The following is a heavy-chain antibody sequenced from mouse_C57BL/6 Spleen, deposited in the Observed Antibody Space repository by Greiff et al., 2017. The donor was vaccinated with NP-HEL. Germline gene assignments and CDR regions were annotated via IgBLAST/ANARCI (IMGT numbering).Heavy chain of an antibody. CDR3: AREESSGYLDY. V-gene: IGHV1-4*01. CDR1: GYTFTSYT. CDR2: INPSSGYT. J-gene: IGHJ2*01. D-gene: IGHD3-2*02. Sequence: QVHVKQSGAELARPGASVKMSCKASGYTFTSYTMHWVKQRPGQGLEWIGYINPSSGYTKYNQKFKEKATLSADKSSSTAYMQLSSLTSEDSAVYYCAREESSGYLDYWGQGTTLTVSS.